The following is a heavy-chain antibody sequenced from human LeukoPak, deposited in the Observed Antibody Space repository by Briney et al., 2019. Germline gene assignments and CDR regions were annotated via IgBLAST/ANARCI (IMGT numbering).Heavy chain of an antibody. CDR2: INPNSGGT. J-gene: IGHJ1*01. CDR1: GYTFTGYY. D-gene: IGHD3-22*01. CDR3: ARSYYDSSGYPKCFQH. V-gene: IGHV1-2*02. Sequence: ASVKVSCKASGYTFTGYYMHWMRQAPGQGLEWMGWINPNSGGTNYAQKFQGRVTMTRDTSISTAYMELSRLRSDDTAVYYCARSYYDSSGYPKCFQHWGQGTLVTVSS.